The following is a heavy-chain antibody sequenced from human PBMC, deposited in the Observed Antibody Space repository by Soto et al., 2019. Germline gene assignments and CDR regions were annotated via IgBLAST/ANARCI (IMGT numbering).Heavy chain of an antibody. Sequence: EVQLMESGGGLVQPGGSLRLSCAASGFTFSTYSMHWVRQAPGKWLEWVSYISSSSSTIYYAASVNGRFTISRDNAKNSLYLQMNRLRDEDTAVYYCASDAPRCSGGTCFAYWGQGTLVTVSS. CDR1: GFTFSTYS. CDR3: ASDAPRCSGGTCFAY. J-gene: IGHJ4*02. D-gene: IGHD2-15*01. CDR2: ISSSSSTI. V-gene: IGHV3-48*02.